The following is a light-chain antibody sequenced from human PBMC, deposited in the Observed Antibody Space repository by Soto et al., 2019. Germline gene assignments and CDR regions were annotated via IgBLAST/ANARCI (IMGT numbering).Light chain of an antibody. Sequence: ILSLFPGERATLSCRASQTVNSNYLAWYQQRRGQAPRLLIYGASSRATGIPDRFSGSGSGTDFTLTISSLEPEDFAVYFCQQYGRAPRTFGQRTNVDIK. CDR3: QQYGRAPRT. V-gene: IGKV3-20*01. J-gene: IGKJ1*01. CDR2: GAS. CDR1: QTVNSNY.